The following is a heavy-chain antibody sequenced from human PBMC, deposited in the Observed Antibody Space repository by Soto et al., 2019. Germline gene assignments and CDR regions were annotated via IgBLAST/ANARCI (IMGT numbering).Heavy chain of an antibody. V-gene: IGHV3-7*01. Sequence: PGGSLRLSCATSGFPFRTYWMSWVRQAPGKGLEWVACIKKDGSEEYYVDSVRGRFTISRDNAKNSLYLQMNSLRAEDTAVYYCAGLDTSMVKTPGYWGQGTLVTVSS. J-gene: IGHJ4*02. D-gene: IGHD5-18*01. CDR3: AGLDTSMVKTPGY. CDR2: IKKDGSEE. CDR1: GFPFRTYW.